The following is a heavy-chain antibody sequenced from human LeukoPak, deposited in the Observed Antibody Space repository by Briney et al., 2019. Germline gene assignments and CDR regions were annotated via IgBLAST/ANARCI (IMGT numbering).Heavy chain of an antibody. V-gene: IGHV1-18*01. CDR2: ISTDNGDT. CDR3: AREGLGELTLDC. CDR1: GYTFTTYG. Sequence: GASVKVSCKSSGYTFTTYGITWVRQAPGQGLERMGWISTDNGDTNYAQKLQGRVTMTTDTSTSTAYMELRSLRSDDTAVYYCAREGLGELTLDCWGQGTLVTVSS. J-gene: IGHJ4*02. D-gene: IGHD3-16*01.